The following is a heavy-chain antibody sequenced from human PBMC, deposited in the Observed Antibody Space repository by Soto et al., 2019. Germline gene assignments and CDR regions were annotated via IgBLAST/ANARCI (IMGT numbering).Heavy chain of an antibody. CDR1: GYTFTGYY. D-gene: IGHD2-21*02. CDR3: ARGDRLLLNYYYGMDV. Sequence: GASVKVSCKASGYTFTGYYMHWVRQAPGQGLEWMGWINPNSGGTNYAQKFQGRVTMTRDTSISTAYMELSRLRSDDTAVYYCARGDRLLLNYYYGMDVWGQGTTVTVSS. CDR2: INPNSGGT. J-gene: IGHJ6*02. V-gene: IGHV1-2*02.